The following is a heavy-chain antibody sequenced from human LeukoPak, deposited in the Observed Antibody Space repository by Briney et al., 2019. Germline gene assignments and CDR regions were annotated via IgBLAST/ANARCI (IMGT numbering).Heavy chain of an antibody. CDR1: GISFRSYN. Sequence: GSLELFCVTAGISFRSYNIKRIRPAPGKGLGVVSYIRVSGGVRSYADSVKGRFTISRDDARNSLYLQMNSLKDEDTAVYYCARDRGYFYDQLGYWGQGTLVTVSS. V-gene: IGHV3-48*02. CDR2: IRVSGGVR. CDR3: ARDRGYFYDQLGY. D-gene: IGHD2/OR15-2a*01. J-gene: IGHJ4*02.